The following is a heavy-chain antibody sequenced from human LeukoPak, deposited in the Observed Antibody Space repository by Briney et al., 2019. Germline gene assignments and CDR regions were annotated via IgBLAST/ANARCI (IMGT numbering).Heavy chain of an antibody. CDR1: GGSFSGYY. J-gene: IGHJ4*02. V-gene: IGHV4-34*01. CDR2: INHSGST. D-gene: IGHD3-10*01. CDR3: ARDLRALVLLWFGELLPDY. Sequence: SETLSLTCAVYGGSFSGYYWSWIRQPPGKGLEWIGEINHSGSTYYNPSLKSRVTISVDTSKNQFSLKLSSVTAADTAVYYCARDLRALVLLWFGELLPDYWGQGTLVTVSS.